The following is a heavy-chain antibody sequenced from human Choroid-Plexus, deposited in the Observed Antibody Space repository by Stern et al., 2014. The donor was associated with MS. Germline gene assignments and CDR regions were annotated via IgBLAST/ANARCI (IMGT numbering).Heavy chain of an antibody. D-gene: IGHD2/OR15-2a*01. CDR3: AKDRQYLTYFFDH. V-gene: IGHV3-30*18. Sequence: VQLVESGGGVVQPGRPLRLSCVASGFTFGSCAMHWVRQAPGKGLEWVAGVSYDGQNKYYADSVKGRFTISRDNSQNTLYMQMSSLRPEDTAVYYCAKDRQYLTYFFDHWGQGSLVTVSS. CDR2: VSYDGQNK. CDR1: GFTFGSCA. J-gene: IGHJ5*02.